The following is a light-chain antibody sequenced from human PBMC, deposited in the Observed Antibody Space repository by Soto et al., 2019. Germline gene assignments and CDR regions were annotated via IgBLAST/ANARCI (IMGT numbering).Light chain of an antibody. Sequence: QSALTQPRSLSGSPGQSVTISCTGTSSDIGGYIYVSWYQQHPGKAHNLMFYDVSQRPSGVPDLFSGSTSANTASLTISGLQAEDEADYYGCSYAGRYTFLFGAGTKLTVL. J-gene: IGLJ2*01. CDR2: DVS. CDR1: SSDIGGYIY. CDR3: CSYAGRYTFL. V-gene: IGLV2-11*01.